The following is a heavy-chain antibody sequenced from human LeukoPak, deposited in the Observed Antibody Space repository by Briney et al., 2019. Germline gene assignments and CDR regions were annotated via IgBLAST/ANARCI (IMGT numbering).Heavy chain of an antibody. CDR1: GGSISSYY. J-gene: IGHJ4*02. V-gene: IGHV4-59*01. Sequence: SQTLSLTCTVSGGSISSYYWSWIRQPPGKGLEWIGYIYYSGSTNYNPSLKSRVTISVDTSKNQFSLKLSSVTAADTAVYYCARGKSYWGQGTLVTVSS. CDR2: IYYSGST. CDR3: ARGKSY.